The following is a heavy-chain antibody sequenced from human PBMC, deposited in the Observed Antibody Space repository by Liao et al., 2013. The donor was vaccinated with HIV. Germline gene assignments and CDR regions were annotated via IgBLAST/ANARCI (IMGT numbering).Heavy chain of an antibody. D-gene: IGHD6-6*01. CDR2: LSTSGIT. V-gene: IGHV4-4*07. CDR3: AREWGPWSSSSPTEGDY. CDR1: GGSISNHY. Sequence: QVQLQESGPGLVKPSETLSLTCTVSGGSISNHYWSWIRQPAGKGLEFIGRLSTSGITDYSPSLKSRVTMSIDTSRNQFSLRLTSVTATDTAVYYCAREWGPWSSSSPTEGDYWGRGTLVTVSP. J-gene: IGHJ4*02.